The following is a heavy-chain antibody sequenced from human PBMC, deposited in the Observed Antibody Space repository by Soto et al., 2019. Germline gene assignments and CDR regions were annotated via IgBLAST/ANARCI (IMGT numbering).Heavy chain of an antibody. CDR3: RDRHSFTTRRSSDL. D-gene: IGHD4-4*01. V-gene: IGHV4-31*02. J-gene: IGHJ2*01. CDR2: IYYSGST. Sequence: TVSAGILSPGGYFVCRLLLDTRKGLEWIGYIYYSGSTYYKPSLKSRVTISVDTSKNQFSLKLSSVTAAYKAMYYHRDRHSFTTRRSSDL. CDR1: AGILSPGGYF.